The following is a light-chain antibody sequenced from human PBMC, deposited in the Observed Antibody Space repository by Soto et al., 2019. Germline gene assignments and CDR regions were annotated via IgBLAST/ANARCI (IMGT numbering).Light chain of an antibody. Sequence: DIPMTQSPSSLSASVGDRVTITCQASQDIGNFLNWYQQKPGRAPNLVIYDASNLETGVPSRFTGSGSGTEFTFTISSLQPEDIATYYCQQYEDLPITFGQGTRLEI. CDR3: QQYEDLPIT. CDR1: QDIGNF. J-gene: IGKJ5*01. CDR2: DAS. V-gene: IGKV1-33*01.